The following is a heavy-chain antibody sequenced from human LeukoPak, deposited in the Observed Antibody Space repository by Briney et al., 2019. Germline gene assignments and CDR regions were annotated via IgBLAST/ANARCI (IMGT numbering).Heavy chain of an antibody. Sequence: ASVKVSCKASGYTFTVYYMHWVRQAPGQGLEWRGWINPNSGGTNYAQKFQGSVTMTRDMSISTTSMQMSRLRSDDTDVYYCARSFGITGTTFGYWGQGTLVTVSS. J-gene: IGHJ4*02. CDR2: INPNSGGT. CDR1: GYTFTVYY. CDR3: ARSFGITGTTFGY. D-gene: IGHD1-7*01. V-gene: IGHV1-2*02.